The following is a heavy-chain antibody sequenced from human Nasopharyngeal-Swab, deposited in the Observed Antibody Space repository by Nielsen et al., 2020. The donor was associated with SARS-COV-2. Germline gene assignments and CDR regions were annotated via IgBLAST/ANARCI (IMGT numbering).Heavy chain of an antibody. CDR3: PTDFYFDY. J-gene: IGHJ4*02. D-gene: IGHD2-21*02. CDR1: GFIFSASA. CDR2: IGDKDHNYAT. V-gene: IGHV3-73*01. Sequence: GESLKLSCAASGFIFSASAIHWVRQASGKGLEWAGRIGDKDHNYATTYGASVQGRFTISRDDSKNTAFLQMDSLKTEDTALYYCPTDFYFDYWGQGTLVTVSS.